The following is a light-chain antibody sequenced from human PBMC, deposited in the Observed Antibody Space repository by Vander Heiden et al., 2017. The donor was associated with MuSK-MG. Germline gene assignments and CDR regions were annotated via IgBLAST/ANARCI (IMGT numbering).Light chain of an antibody. CDR1: SAKLGARDD. Sequence: QSALTRPPSVSGAPVQRVSTSCTGNSAKLGARDDVHWYQQVPGTAPKDRIYGNTNRTSGVPDRFSASKSGTSAFLAIAGLQAEDEADYYCQSYDISLSGWVFGGGTKLTVL. CDR2: GNT. J-gene: IGLJ3*02. V-gene: IGLV1-40*01. CDR3: QSYDISLSGWV.